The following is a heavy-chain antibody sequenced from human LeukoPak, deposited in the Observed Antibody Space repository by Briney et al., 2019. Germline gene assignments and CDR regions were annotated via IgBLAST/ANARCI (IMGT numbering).Heavy chain of an antibody. CDR1: GFTFSSYS. J-gene: IGHJ4*02. CDR3: ASGHYYDSRGYY. CDR2: ISGSGGNT. Sequence: PGGSLGLSCAASGFTFSSYSMNWVRQAPGKGLEWVSAISGSGGNTNHADSVKGRFTISRDNSKNTLYLQMNSLRAEDTAVYYCASGHYYDSRGYYWGQGTLVTVSS. D-gene: IGHD3-22*01. V-gene: IGHV3-23*01.